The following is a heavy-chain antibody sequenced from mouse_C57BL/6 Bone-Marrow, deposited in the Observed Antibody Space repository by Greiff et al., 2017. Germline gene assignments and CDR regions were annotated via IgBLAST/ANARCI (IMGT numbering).Heavy chain of an antibody. Sequence: VHVKQSVAELVRPGASVKLSCTASGFNIKNTYMNWVKQRPEQGLEWIGRIDPANGNTKYDPKFQGKATITADTSSNTAYLQHSSLTSEDTAIYYCARGSYSNYGWFAYWGQGTLVTVSA. CDR2: IDPANGNT. D-gene: IGHD2-5*01. CDR3: ARGSYSNYGWFAY. V-gene: IGHV14-3*01. CDR1: GFNIKNTY. J-gene: IGHJ3*01.